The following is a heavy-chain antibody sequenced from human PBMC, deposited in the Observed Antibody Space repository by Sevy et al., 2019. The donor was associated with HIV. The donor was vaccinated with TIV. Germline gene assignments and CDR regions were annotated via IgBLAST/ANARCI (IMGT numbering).Heavy chain of an antibody. Sequence: GGSLRLSCAASGFTFSSYAMHWVRQAPGNGLEWVAVISYDGSNKYNTDSVKGRFTISRDDSKNTLYLQMNSLRAEDTAVYYCGKDRIRGLWFGELSGGLDYWGQGTLVTVSS. CDR1: GFTFSSYA. CDR3: GKDRIRGLWFGELSGGLDY. CDR2: ISYDGSNK. J-gene: IGHJ4*02. D-gene: IGHD3-10*01. V-gene: IGHV3-30-3*01.